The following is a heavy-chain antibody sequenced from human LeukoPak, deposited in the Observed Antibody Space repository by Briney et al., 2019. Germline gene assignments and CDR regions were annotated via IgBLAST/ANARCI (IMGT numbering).Heavy chain of an antibody. CDR1: GGSISSYY. Sequence: PSETLSLTCTVSGGSISSYYWSWIRQPAGKGLEWIGRIYTSGSTNYNPSLKSRVTTSVDTSMGEFSLKLSSVTAADTAVYYCARVPVQTPELALDIWGQGTMVIVSS. D-gene: IGHD1-26*01. CDR3: ARVPVQTPELALDI. J-gene: IGHJ3*02. CDR2: IYTSGST. V-gene: IGHV4-4*07.